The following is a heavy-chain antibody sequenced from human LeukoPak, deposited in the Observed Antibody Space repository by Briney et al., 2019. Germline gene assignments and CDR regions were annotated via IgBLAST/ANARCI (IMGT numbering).Heavy chain of an antibody. CDR2: INHSGYT. V-gene: IGHV4-34*01. D-gene: IGHD6-19*01. CDR1: GGPFSNYY. CDR3: TRAVAGPPD. J-gene: IGHJ4*02. Sequence: SETLALTCAVSGGPFSNYYWSWVRQSPRQGLEWIGEINHSGYTNYNPSLKSRVTMSIDTSKNQWALKLTSVPAADAGVYYCTRAVAGPPDWGQGTLVTVST.